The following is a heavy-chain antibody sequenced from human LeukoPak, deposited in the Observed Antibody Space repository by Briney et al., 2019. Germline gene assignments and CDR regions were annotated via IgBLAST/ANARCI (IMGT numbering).Heavy chain of an antibody. J-gene: IGHJ4*02. D-gene: IGHD3-22*01. Sequence: GGSLRLSCAASGFTFSDYYMSWIRQAPGKGLEWVSYISSSGSTIYYADSVKGRFTISRDNAKNSLYLQMNSLRAEDTAVYYRARVSTYYYDSSGYYFDYWGQGTLVTVSS. CDR1: GFTFSDYY. CDR3: ARVSTYYYDSSGYYFDY. CDR2: ISSSGSTI. V-gene: IGHV3-11*04.